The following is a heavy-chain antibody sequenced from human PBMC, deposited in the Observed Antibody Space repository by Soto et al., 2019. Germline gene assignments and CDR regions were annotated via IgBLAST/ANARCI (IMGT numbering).Heavy chain of an antibody. D-gene: IGHD2-2*01. CDR2: IIPIFGTA. Sequence: GXSVKVSCKASGDPFISYAISWVRQAPGQGLEWMGGIIPIFGTANYAQKFQGRVTITADESTSTAYMELSSLRSEDTAVYYCARGLGYCSSTSCYLGDKNYYYYGMDVWGQGTTVTVSS. CDR3: ARGLGYCSSTSCYLGDKNYYYYGMDV. CDR1: GDPFISYA. V-gene: IGHV1-69*01. J-gene: IGHJ6*02.